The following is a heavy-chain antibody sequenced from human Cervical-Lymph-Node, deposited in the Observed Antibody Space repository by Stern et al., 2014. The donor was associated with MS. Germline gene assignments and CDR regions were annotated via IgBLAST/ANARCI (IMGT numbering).Heavy chain of an antibody. CDR3: ARHPPRRKWDDPNYGMDV. J-gene: IGHJ6*02. CDR2: IYPDDSDI. CDR1: GYTFTNNW. D-gene: IGHD1-1*01. V-gene: IGHV5-51*01. Sequence: EVHLVESGAEVKKPGESLKISCKGSGYTFTNNWIAWVRQMPGKGLEWMGIIYPDDSDIRYSPSLQGQVTISADKSISTAYLQWSSLKAADSAVYYGARHPPRRKWDDPNYGMDVWGQGTTVTVSS.